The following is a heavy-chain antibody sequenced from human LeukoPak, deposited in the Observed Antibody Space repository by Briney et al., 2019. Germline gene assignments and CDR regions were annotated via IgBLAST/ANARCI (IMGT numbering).Heavy chain of an antibody. D-gene: IGHD5-12*01. CDR3: AKSRGYSGYDSIDY. CDR1: GFTFDDYA. V-gene: IGHV3-9*03. J-gene: IGHJ4*02. CDR2: ISWNSGSI. Sequence: QPGGSLRLSCAASGFTFDDYAMHWVRQAPGKGLEWVSGISWNSGSIGYADSVKGRFTISRDNAKNSLYLQMNSLRAEDMALYYCAKSRGYSGYDSIDYWGQGTLVTVSS.